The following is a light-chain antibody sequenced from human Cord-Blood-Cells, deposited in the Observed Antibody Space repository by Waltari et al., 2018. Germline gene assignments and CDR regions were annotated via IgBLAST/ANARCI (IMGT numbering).Light chain of an antibody. CDR3: QQSYSTPYS. CDR2: AAS. Sequence: DIQMTQSPYSLSASVGDRVTITCRASQSIRIYLNWYQQKPGKAPKLLIYAASSLQSGVPSRFSGSGSGTDFTLTISSLQPEDFATYYCQQSYSTPYSFGQGTKLEIK. CDR1: QSIRIY. J-gene: IGKJ2*03. V-gene: IGKV1-39*01.